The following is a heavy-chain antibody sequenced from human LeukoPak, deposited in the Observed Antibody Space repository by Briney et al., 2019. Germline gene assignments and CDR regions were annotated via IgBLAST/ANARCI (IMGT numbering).Heavy chain of an antibody. CDR2: IKTDGSQI. V-gene: IGHV3-7*03. Sequence: GGSLRLSCAASGFTFSSYAMHWVRQAPGKGLEWVANIKTDGSQIYYVDSVKGRFTISRDNAKNSLYLQMNSLRAEDTAVYYCARDLNWETYWGQGTLVTVSS. D-gene: IGHD7-27*01. J-gene: IGHJ4*02. CDR1: GFTFSSYA. CDR3: ARDLNWETY.